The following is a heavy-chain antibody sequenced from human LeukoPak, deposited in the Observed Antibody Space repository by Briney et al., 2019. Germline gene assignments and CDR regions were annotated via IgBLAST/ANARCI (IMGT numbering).Heavy chain of an antibody. J-gene: IGHJ4*02. CDR2: ISSSSSYI. CDR3: ARVRGWGFIAAAGFFDY. Sequence: PGGSLRLSCAASGFTFSSYWMSWVRQAPGKGLEWVSSISSSSSYIYYADSAKGRFTISRDNAKNSLYLQMNSLRAKDTAVYYCARVRGWGFIAAAGFFDYWGQGTLVTVSS. D-gene: IGHD6-13*01. V-gene: IGHV3-21*01. CDR1: GFTFSSYW.